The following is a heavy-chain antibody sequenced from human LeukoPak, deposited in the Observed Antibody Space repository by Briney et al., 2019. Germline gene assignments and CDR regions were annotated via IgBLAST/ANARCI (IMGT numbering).Heavy chain of an antibody. D-gene: IGHD2-8*01. Sequence: PGGSLRLSCVASGFTFSRHGMNWVRQAAGKGLEWVSTISSTGAGTYYADSVKGRFTISRDNSKNTLYLQMNSLRAEDTALYYCAKDLFLVANGVSSPLDYWGQGTLVTVSS. CDR2: ISSTGAGT. J-gene: IGHJ4*02. CDR1: GFTFSRHG. CDR3: AKDLFLVANGVSSPLDY. V-gene: IGHV3-23*01.